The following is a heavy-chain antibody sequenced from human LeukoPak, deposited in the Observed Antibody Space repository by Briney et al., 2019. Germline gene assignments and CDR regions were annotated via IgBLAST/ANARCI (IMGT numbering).Heavy chain of an antibody. Sequence: SETLSLTCTVSGGSISSSSYYWGWIRQPPGKGLEWIGSIYYSGSTNYNPSLKSRVTISVDTSKNQFSLKLRSVTAADTAVYYCARSRGNSGYDVDYWGQGTLVTVSS. D-gene: IGHD5-12*01. CDR3: ARSRGNSGYDVDY. V-gene: IGHV4-39*07. J-gene: IGHJ4*02. CDR2: IYYSGST. CDR1: GGSISSSSYY.